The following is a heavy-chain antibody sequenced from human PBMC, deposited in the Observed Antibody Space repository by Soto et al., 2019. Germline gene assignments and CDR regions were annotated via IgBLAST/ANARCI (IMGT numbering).Heavy chain of an antibody. Sequence: QVQLVESGGGVVQPGRSLRLSCAASGFTFSSYGMHWVRQAPGKGLEWVAVIGYDGSNKYYADSVKGRFTISRDNSKNTLYLQMNSLSVEDTAVYYCARDRHLITIFGVYYYYGMDVWGQGTTVTVSS. CDR3: ARDRHLITIFGVYYYYGMDV. CDR1: GFTFSSYG. D-gene: IGHD3-3*01. V-gene: IGHV3-33*01. J-gene: IGHJ6*02. CDR2: IGYDGSNK.